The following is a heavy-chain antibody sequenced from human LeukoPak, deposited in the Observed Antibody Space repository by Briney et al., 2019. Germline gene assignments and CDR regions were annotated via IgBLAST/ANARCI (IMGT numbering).Heavy chain of an antibody. CDR3: ARERDSSDSFDY. D-gene: IGHD3-22*01. J-gene: IGHJ4*02. V-gene: IGHV3-74*01. CDR2: INSDGSST. Sequence: ETLSLTCAVYGASFSGSYWMHWVRQAPGKGLVWVSRINSDGSSTSYADSVKGRFTISRDNAKNTLYLQMNSLRAEDTAVYYCARERDSSDSFDYWGQGTLVTVSS. CDR1: GASFSGSYW.